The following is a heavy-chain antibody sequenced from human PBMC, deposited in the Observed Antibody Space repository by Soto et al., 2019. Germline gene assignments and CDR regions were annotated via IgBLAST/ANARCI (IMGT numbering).Heavy chain of an antibody. J-gene: IGHJ3*02. CDR3: AKVVLLKKPGTMAFDI. V-gene: IGHV3-23*01. CDR1: GFTFSSYA. Sequence: EVQLLESGGGLVQPGGSLRLSCAASGFTFSSYAMSWVRQAPGKGLEWFSTIGAGGADTHYADSVKGRLTISRDNSNNALHMQMDSLRAGDTAVYYCAKVVLLKKPGTMAFDIWGQGTMVIVS. D-gene: IGHD3-10*01. CDR2: IGAGGADT.